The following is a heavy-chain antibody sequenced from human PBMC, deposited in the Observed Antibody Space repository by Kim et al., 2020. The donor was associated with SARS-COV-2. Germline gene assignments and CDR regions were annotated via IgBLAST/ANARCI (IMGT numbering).Heavy chain of an antibody. D-gene: IGHD6-13*01. CDR3: AKVRRHLRRIAAADPYYFDY. J-gene: IGHJ4*02. Sequence: RFTISRDNSKNTLYLQMNSLRAEDTAVYYCAKVRRHLRRIAAADPYYFDYWGQGTLVTVSS. V-gene: IGHV3-23*01.